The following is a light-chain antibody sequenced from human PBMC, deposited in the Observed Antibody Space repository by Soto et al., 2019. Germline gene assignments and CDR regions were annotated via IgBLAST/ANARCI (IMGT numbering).Light chain of an antibody. CDR2: SAS. V-gene: IGKV1-17*03. CDR3: LQTSFYNFT. CDR1: QDIRNY. Sequence: DIQMTQSPSAMSASVGDRITITCRASQDIRNYLAWFQQRPGNVPKRLIFSASNLQSGVPARFSGSGSGTDFTLTISSLQPEDFATYYCLQTSFYNFTFRPGTKVDIK. J-gene: IGKJ3*01.